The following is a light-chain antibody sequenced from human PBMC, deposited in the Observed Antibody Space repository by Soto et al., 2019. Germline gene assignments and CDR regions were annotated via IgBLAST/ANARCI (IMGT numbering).Light chain of an antibody. CDR1: QSISSW. CDR3: QQYNSYPPYT. V-gene: IGKV1-5*03. CDR2: KAS. Sequence: DIQMTQSPSTLSASVGDRVTITCRASQSISSWLAWYQQKPGKAPKLLIYKASSLESGVPSRFSGSGSGTEFTHTISSLQPDDFATYYCQQYNSYPPYTFGQGTKLEIK. J-gene: IGKJ2*01.